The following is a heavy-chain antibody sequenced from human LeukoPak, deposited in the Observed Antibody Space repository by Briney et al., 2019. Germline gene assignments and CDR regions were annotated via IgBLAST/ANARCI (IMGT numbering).Heavy chain of an antibody. J-gene: IGHJ4*02. CDR2: ISNSGST. D-gene: IGHD3-10*01. CDR3: ARSSMVRGVIPDY. Sequence: SETLSLTCIVSGGSISSYFWSWLRQPPGKGLEWIGYISNSGSTNYNPSLKSRVTISADTSKNQFSLKLSSVTAADTAVYYCARSSMVRGVIPDYWGQGTLVTVSS. CDR1: GGSISSYF. V-gene: IGHV4-59*01.